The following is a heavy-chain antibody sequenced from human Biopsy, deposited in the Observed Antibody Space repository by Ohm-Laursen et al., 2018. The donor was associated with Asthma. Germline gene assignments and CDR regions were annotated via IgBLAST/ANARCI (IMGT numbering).Heavy chain of an antibody. D-gene: IGHD3-10*01. CDR1: GFAFGNYA. V-gene: IGHV3-30*18. Sequence: SLRLSCAASGFAFGNYAMYWVRQAPGKGPEWVALISYDGREKGYVDSVKGRFTISRDNFRNTLYVEMSSLRPEDTATYYCAKDRFDGSVTSHYYYYGIDVWGQGTAVTVSS. CDR2: ISYDGREK. J-gene: IGHJ6*02. CDR3: AKDRFDGSVTSHYYYYGIDV.